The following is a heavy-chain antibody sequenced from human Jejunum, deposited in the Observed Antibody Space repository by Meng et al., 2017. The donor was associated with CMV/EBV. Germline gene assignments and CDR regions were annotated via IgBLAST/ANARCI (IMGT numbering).Heavy chain of an antibody. CDR2: LGAHDYDT. V-gene: IGHV1-18*01. Sequence: VYPVPSGAGVKKPGASVQVSCKSSDYTFTGYGVSWVRQAPGQGLEWMAWLGAHDYDTSHAPKFQGRVTVTADRPTATAYMELRSLRSDDTAVYYCARGTPGRSYSDYWGQGTLVTVSS. J-gene: IGHJ4*02. CDR1: DYTFTGYG. CDR3: ARGTPGRSYSDY. D-gene: IGHD3-10*01.